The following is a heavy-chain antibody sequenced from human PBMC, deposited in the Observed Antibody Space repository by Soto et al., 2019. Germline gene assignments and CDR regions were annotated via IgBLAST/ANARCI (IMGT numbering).Heavy chain of an antibody. CDR3: ARHPNAMARGWFDP. J-gene: IGHJ5*02. CDR2: IYYSGST. V-gene: IGHV4-39*01. D-gene: IGHD3-10*01. Sequence: QLQLQESGPGLVKPSETLSLTCTVSGGSISSSSYYWGWIRQPPGKGLGWIGSIYYSGSTYYNPSLKSRVTRSVDTSKNQFSLMLSSVTAADTAVYYCARHPNAMARGWFDPWGQGTLVTVSS. CDR1: GGSISSSSYY.